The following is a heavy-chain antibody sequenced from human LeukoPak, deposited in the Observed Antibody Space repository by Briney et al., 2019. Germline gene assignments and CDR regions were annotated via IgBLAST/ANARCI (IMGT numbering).Heavy chain of an antibody. D-gene: IGHD3-22*01. CDR2: IYTSGST. V-gene: IGHV4-4*07. J-gene: IGHJ3*02. Sequence: ASETLSLTCTVSGGSVSSYYWSWIRQPAGKGLEWIGRIYTSGSTNYNPSLKSRVTMSVDTSKNQFSLKLTSVTVTDTAVYYCARHSELGYSDPSGFTTNDAFDIWGQGTMVTVSS. CDR3: ARHSELGYSDPSGFTTNDAFDI. CDR1: GGSVSSYY.